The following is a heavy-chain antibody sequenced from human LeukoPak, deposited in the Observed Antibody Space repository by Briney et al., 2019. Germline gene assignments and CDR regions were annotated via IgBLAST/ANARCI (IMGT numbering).Heavy chain of an antibody. J-gene: IGHJ5*02. V-gene: IGHV4-59*08. Sequence: SETLSLTCTVSGASISSYYWSWIRQSPGKGLEWIGYISYSGSTNYNPSLKSRVTLSVDTSKNQFSLKLSSVTAADTAVYYCAGHDGGSWFDPWGQGTLVTVSS. CDR2: ISYSGST. D-gene: IGHD1-26*01. CDR3: AGHDGGSWFDP. CDR1: GASISSYY.